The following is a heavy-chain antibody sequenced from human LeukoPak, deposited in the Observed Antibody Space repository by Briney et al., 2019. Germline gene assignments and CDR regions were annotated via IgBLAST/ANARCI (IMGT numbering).Heavy chain of an antibody. J-gene: IGHJ5*02. V-gene: IGHV4-39*07. D-gene: IGHD6-19*01. CDR3: ARDDSGGWYHGDWFDP. CDR1: GGSISSSSYY. CDR2: IYHSGST. Sequence: SETLSLTCTVSGGSISSSSYYWGWIRQPPGKGLEWIGEIYHSGSTNYNPSLKSRVTISVDKSKNQFSLRLSSVTAADTAVYYCARDDSGGWYHGDWFDPWGQGTLVTVSS.